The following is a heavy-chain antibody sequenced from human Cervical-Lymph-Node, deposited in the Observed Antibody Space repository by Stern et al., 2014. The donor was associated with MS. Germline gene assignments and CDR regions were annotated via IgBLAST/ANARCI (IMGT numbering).Heavy chain of an antibody. CDR2: IYWDDSK. CDR3: AHRPRVGVVTDYFDY. Sequence: QVTLKESGPTLVKPTQTLTLTCTFSGFSLNTGGVGVGWIRQPPGKALEWLELIYWDDSKQYSPSLETRLTLTKDTSKNQVVLTMTDVDTVDTATYFCAHRPRVGVVTDYFDYWGQGALVTVSS. J-gene: IGHJ4*02. CDR1: GFSLNTGGVG. V-gene: IGHV2-5*02. D-gene: IGHD3-3*01.